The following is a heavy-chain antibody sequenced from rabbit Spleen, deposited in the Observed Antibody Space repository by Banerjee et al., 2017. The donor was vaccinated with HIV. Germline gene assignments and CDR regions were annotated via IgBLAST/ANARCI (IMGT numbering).Heavy chain of an antibody. V-gene: IGHV1S47*01. J-gene: IGHJ4*01. CDR1: GFDFSSYG. D-gene: IGHD7-1*01. CDR2: IDPIFGST. CDR3: VRDQAGYAGYGPWYFNL. Sequence: QEQLVESGGGLVQPRGSLKLSCKASGFDFSSYGVSWVRQAPGKGLEWIGYIDPIFGSTYYASWVNGRFTISRHNAQNTLYLQLNSLTAADTATYFCVRDQAGYAGYGPWYFNLWGPGTLVTVS.